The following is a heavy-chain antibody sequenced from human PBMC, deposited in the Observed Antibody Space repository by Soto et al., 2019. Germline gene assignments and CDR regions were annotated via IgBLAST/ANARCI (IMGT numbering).Heavy chain of an antibody. J-gene: IGHJ5*02. CDR1: GFTFSSYA. Sequence: GGSLRLSCAASGFTFSSYAMNWVRQAPGRGLEWVSTISYDGGNTYYPHSVEGRFTISRDNSKNTLYLQMNSLRAEDAAVYYCAKGGIGWFDPWGQGTLVTVSS. CDR3: AKGGIGWFDP. D-gene: IGHD2-21*01. CDR2: ISYDGGNT. V-gene: IGHV3-23*01.